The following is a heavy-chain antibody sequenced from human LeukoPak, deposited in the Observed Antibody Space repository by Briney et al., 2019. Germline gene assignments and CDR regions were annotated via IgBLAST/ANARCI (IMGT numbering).Heavy chain of an antibody. CDR3: ARDQSGYSSGSDAFDI. CDR1: GYSISSGYY. J-gene: IGHJ3*02. D-gene: IGHD6-19*01. V-gene: IGHV4-38-2*02. Sequence: SETLSLTCTVSGYSISSGYYWGWIRQPPGKGLEWIGSIYYSGSTYYNPSLKSRVTISVDTSKNQFSLKLSSVTAADTAVYYCARDQSGYSSGSDAFDIWGQGTMVTVSS. CDR2: IYYSGST.